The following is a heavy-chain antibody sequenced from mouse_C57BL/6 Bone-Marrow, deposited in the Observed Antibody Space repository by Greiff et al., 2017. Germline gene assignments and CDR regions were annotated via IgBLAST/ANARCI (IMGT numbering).Heavy chain of an antibody. D-gene: IGHD1-1*01. Sequence: QVQLQQSGAELARPGASVKLSCKASGYTFTSYGISWVKQRTGQGLEWIGEIYPRSGNTYYNEKFKGKATLTADKSSSTAYMELRSLTSEDSAVYFCARSRYYYVISYVFAYWGQGTLVTVSA. V-gene: IGHV1-81*01. CDR2: IYPRSGNT. CDR1: GYTFTSYG. J-gene: IGHJ3*01. CDR3: ARSRYYYVISYVFAY.